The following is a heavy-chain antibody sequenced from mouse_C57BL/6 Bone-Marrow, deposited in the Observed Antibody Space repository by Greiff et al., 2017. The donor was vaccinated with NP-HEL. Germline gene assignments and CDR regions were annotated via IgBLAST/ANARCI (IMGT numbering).Heavy chain of an antibody. Sequence: EVMLVESGGDLVKPGGSLKLSCAASGFTFSSYGMSWVRQTPDKRLEWVATISSGGSYTYYPDSVKGRFTISRDNAKNTLYLQMSSLKSEDTAMYYCARKEDDYDGYYFDYGGQGTTLTVSS. J-gene: IGHJ2*01. CDR2: ISSGGSYT. CDR1: GFTFSSYG. CDR3: ARKEDDYDGYYFDY. V-gene: IGHV5-6*01. D-gene: IGHD2-4*01.